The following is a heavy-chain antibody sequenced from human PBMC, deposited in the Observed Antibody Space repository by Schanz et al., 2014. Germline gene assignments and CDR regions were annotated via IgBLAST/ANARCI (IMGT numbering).Heavy chain of an antibody. CDR2: ISGSGGST. V-gene: IGHV3-23*04. CDR1: GFTVSSNH. Sequence: VQLVESGGGVVQFGRSLRLSCVASGFTVSSNHMSWVRQAPGKGLEWVSAISGSGGSTYYADSVKGRFTISRDNSKNTLYLQMNSLRAEDTAVYYCAKDPSHGDYDYYFDYWGQGTLVTVSS. D-gene: IGHD3-22*01. J-gene: IGHJ4*02. CDR3: AKDPSHGDYDYYFDY.